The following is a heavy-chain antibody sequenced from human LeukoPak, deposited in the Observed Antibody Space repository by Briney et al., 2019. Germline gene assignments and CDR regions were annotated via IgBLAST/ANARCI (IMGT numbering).Heavy chain of an antibody. J-gene: IGHJ4*02. CDR1: GFTFNDYA. V-gene: IGHV3-23*01. CDR2: ISASGGTT. Sequence: GGSLRLSCVGSGFTFNDYAMSWVRHVPGKGFDWVSTISASGGTTSYADSVRGRFTISRDASKNTFYLQMNSLRAEDTALYFCAKSLGHPYDKSGHHYHGGFDYWGQGTPVTVSS. CDR3: AKSLGHPYDKSGHHYHGGFDY. D-gene: IGHD3-22*01.